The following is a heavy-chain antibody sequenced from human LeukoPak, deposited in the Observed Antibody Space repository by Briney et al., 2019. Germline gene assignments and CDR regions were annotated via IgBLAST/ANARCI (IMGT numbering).Heavy chain of an antibody. D-gene: IGHD4-17*01. CDR2: ILWNGGET. V-gene: IGHV3-9*01. J-gene: IGHJ6*02. CDR1: GYTFTDYA. CDR3: TRDMRPGGADV. Sequence: PGGSLRLSCSISGYTFTDYAGHWVRQVPGKGLEWVSGILWNGGETGYADSVKGRFTISRDKVKNFLYLQMNSLRVGDTALYFCTRDMRPGGADVWGQGTTVTVSS.